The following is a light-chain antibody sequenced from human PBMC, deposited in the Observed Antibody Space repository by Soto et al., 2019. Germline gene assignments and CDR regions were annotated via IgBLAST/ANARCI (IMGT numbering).Light chain of an antibody. Sequence: EIVLTQSPGTLSLSPGERATLSCRASQSVSSSYLAWYQQKPGQAPRLLIYGASSRATGIPDRFSGSGSGKYFTLTIRRLEPEDFAVYYCQQYGSSLEYTFGQGTKLEIK. CDR1: QSVSSSY. CDR3: QQYGSSLEYT. V-gene: IGKV3-20*01. J-gene: IGKJ2*01. CDR2: GAS.